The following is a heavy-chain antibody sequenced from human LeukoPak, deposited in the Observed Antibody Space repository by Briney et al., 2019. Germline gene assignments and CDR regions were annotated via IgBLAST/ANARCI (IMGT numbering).Heavy chain of an antibody. Sequence: SETLSLTCTVSGGSISSGGYYWSWIRQPAGKGLEWIGRIYTSGSTNYNPSLKSRVTISVDTSKNQFSLKLSSVTAADTAVYYCARGRWHCSSTSCYTHWFDPWGQGTLVTVSS. CDR2: IYTSGST. J-gene: IGHJ5*02. CDR3: ARGRWHCSSTSCYTHWFDP. V-gene: IGHV4-61*02. CDR1: GGSISSGGYY. D-gene: IGHD2-2*02.